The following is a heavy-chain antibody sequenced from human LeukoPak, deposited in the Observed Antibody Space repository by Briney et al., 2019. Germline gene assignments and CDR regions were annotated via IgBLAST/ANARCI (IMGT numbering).Heavy chain of an antibody. V-gene: IGHV4-31*03. CDR1: GGSISSGGYY. CDR2: IYYSGST. J-gene: IGHJ5*02. CDR3: AREYNWNDEDWFDP. Sequence: PSETLSLTCTVSGGSISSGGYYWSWIRQHPGKGLEWIGYIYYSGSTYYNPSLKSRVTISVDTSKNQFSLKLSSVTAADTAVYYCAREYNWNDEDWFDPRGQGTLVTVSS. D-gene: IGHD1-1*01.